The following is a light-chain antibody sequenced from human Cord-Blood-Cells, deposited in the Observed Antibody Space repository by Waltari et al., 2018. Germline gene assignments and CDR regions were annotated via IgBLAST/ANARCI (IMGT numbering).Light chain of an antibody. CDR1: SSDVGGYNY. CDR3: SSYTSSSTLV. CDR2: DVS. V-gene: IGLV2-14*01. Sequence: QSALTQPASVSGSPGQSITISCTGTSSDVGGYNYVSWYQQHTGKAPKLMIYDVSKRPQGVSYRFFVSKSGNTASLTISGLRAEDEADYYCSSYTSSSTLVFGGGTKLTVL. J-gene: IGLJ2*01.